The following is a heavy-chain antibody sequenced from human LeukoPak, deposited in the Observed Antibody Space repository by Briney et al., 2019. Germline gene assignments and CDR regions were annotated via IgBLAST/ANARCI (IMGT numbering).Heavy chain of an antibody. J-gene: IGHJ4*02. CDR2: SDPEDDET. CDR1: GYTLTVLS. D-gene: IGHD3-22*01. V-gene: IGHV1-24*01. Sequence: ASVKVSCKVSGYTLTVLSMHWVRQAPGKGLEWMGGSDPEDDETIYAQKFQGRVTMTEDTSTDTAYMELSSLRSEDTAVYYCASGDSNSYYSELRYWGQGTLVTVSS. CDR3: ASGDSNSYYSELRY.